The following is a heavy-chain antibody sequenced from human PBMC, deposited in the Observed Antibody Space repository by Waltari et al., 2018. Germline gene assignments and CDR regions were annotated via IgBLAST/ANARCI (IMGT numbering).Heavy chain of an antibody. D-gene: IGHD3-10*02. J-gene: IGHJ4*02. CDR1: GGSISSGGYY. Sequence: QVQLQESGPGLVKPSQTLSLTCTVSGGSISSGGYYWRWIRQHPGKGLEWIGYIYYSGSTYYNPSLKSRVTISVDTSKNQFSLKLSSVTAADTAVYYCAKEAPLVQGFLWADFWGQGTLVTVSS. CDR3: AKEAPLVQGFLWADF. CDR2: IYYSGST. V-gene: IGHV4-31*03.